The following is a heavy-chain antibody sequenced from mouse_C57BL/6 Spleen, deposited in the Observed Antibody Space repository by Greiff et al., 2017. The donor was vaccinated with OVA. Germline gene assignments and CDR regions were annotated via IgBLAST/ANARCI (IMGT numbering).Heavy chain of an antibody. CDR2: IYPGSGST. CDR3: ARTMVTDWYFDV. Sequence: QVQLQQPGAELVKPGASVKMSCNASGYTFTSYWITWVKQRPGQGLEWIGDIYPGSGSTNYNEKFKSKATLTVDTSSSTAYMQLSSLTSEDSAVYYCARTMVTDWYFDVWGTGTTVTVSS. J-gene: IGHJ1*03. V-gene: IGHV1-55*01. CDR1: GYTFTSYW. D-gene: IGHD2-2*01.